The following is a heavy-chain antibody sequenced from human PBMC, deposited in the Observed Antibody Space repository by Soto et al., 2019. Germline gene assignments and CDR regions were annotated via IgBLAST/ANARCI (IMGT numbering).Heavy chain of an antibody. V-gene: IGHV1-8*01. D-gene: IGHD3-9*01. Sequence: GASVKVSCKASGYTFTSYDINWVRQATGQGLEWMGWMNPNSGNTGYAQKFQGRVTMTRNTSISTAYMEPSSLRSEDTAVYYCARENPFYDILTGYYKGYWFDPWG. J-gene: IGHJ5*02. CDR2: MNPNSGNT. CDR1: GYTFTSYD. CDR3: ARENPFYDILTGYYKGYWFDP.